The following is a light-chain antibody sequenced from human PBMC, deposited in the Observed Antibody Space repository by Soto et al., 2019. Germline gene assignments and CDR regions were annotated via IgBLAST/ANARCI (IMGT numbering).Light chain of an antibody. CDR2: LGS. V-gene: IGKV2-28*01. CDR1: QSLLHSNGYNY. Sequence: DIVMAQSPLSLPVTPGEPATISCRSSQSLLHSNGYNYLDWYLQKPGLSPQLLISLGSNRASGVPDGFSGSGSGTDFTLKISRVEAEDVGVYYCMQALQTPYTFGQGTK. J-gene: IGKJ2*01. CDR3: MQALQTPYT.